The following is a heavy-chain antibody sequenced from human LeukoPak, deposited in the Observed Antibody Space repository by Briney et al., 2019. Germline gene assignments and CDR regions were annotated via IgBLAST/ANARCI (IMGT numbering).Heavy chain of an antibody. CDR1: GYTFTSHY. V-gene: IGHV1-46*01. D-gene: IGHD1-26*01. J-gene: IGHJ5*02. CDR2: INPSGIST. Sequence: ASVKASCRASGYTFTSHYMHWVRQAPGQGLEWMGLINPSGISTLYAQKFQGRVTMTRDMSTTTDYMELSSLRSEDTAVYYCARDNSVGDVAWWFDPWGQGTLVTVSS. CDR3: ARDNSVGDVAWWFDP.